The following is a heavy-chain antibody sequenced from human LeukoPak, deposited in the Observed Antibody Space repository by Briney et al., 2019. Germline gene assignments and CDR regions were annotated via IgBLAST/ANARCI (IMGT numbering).Heavy chain of an antibody. CDR3: ARAEYYYDSSGYYAHDAFDI. J-gene: IGHJ3*02. CDR1: GGSISSYY. CDR2: IYYSGST. V-gene: IGHV4-59*08. Sequence: SETLSLTCTVSGGSISSYYWSWIRQPPGKGLEWIGYIYYSGSTNYNPSLKSRVTISVDTSKNQFSLKLSSVTAADTAVYYCARAEYYYDSSGYYAHDAFDIWGQETMVTVSS. D-gene: IGHD3-22*01.